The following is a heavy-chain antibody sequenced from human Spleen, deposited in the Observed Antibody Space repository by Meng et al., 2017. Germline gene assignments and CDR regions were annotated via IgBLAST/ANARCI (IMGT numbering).Heavy chain of an antibody. D-gene: IGHD3-22*01. V-gene: IGHV3-11*04. CDR2: ISSSGRTI. CDR1: GFTFSDYY. Sequence: GESLKISCAASGFTFSDYYMTWIRQAPGKGLEWVSYISSSGRTIYYADSVKGRFTISRDNAKNSLYLQMNSLRVEDTAVYYCAREGYYDSSGYKGMDVWGQGTTVTVSS. CDR3: AREGYYDSSGYKGMDV. J-gene: IGHJ6*02.